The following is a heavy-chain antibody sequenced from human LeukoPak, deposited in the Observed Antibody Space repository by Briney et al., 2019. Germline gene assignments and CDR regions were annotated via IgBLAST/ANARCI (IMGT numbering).Heavy chain of an antibody. CDR2: INTNTGNP. D-gene: IGHD2-8*01. CDR3: ARVVVLMDHWWFDP. CDR1: GYTFTSYA. Sequence: ASVKVSCKASGYTFTSYAMNWVRQAPGQGLEWMGWINTNTGNPTYAQGFTGRFVFSLDTSVSTAYLQISSLKAEDTAVYYCARVVVLMDHWWFDPWGQGTLVTVSS. J-gene: IGHJ5*02. V-gene: IGHV7-4-1*02.